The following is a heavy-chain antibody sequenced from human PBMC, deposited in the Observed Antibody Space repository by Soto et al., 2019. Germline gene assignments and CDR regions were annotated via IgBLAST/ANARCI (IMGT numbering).Heavy chain of an antibody. CDR3: ARDNDRPQLGGNYYYILDV. J-gene: IGHJ6*02. V-gene: IGHV1-69*12. Sequence: QVQLEQSGAEVKKPGSSVKLSCKASGGTFRNSAISWVRQAPGQGLEWMGGIMPIFRTPDYAQKFQGRVTSTAAESTNTAYVELSGLRSDDTAVYYCARDNDRPQLGGNYYYILDVWGHGTTVTVSS. CDR2: IMPIFRTP. CDR1: GGTFRNSA. D-gene: IGHD1-1*01.